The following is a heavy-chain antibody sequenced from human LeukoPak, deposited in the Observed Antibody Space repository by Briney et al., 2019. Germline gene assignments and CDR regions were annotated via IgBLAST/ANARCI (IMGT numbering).Heavy chain of an antibody. J-gene: IGHJ6*02. D-gene: IGHD6-13*01. CDR2: ISAYNGNT. CDR1: GYTFTSYG. CDR3: ARDQIPYSSSSTAYYYYGMDV. V-gene: IGHV1-18*01. Sequence: ASVKVSCKASGYTFTSYGISWVRQAPGQGLEWMGWISAYNGNTNYAQKLQGRVTMTTDTSTSTAYMELSSLRSEDTAVYYCARDQIPYSSSSTAYYYYGMDVWGQGTTVTVSS.